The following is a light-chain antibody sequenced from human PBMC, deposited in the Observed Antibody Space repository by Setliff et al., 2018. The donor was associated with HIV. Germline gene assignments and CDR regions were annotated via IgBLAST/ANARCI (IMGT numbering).Light chain of an antibody. CDR2: EVT. CDR3: NSYTTSGTRV. V-gene: IGLV2-14*01. Sequence: QSVLTQPASVSGSPGQSITISCTGTSSDVGDYNSVSWYQQHPGKAPKLIIYEVTNRPSGVSDRFSGSKSVNTASLTISGLQTEDEADYYCNSYTTSGTRVFGTGTKVTVL. CDR1: SSDVGDYNS. J-gene: IGLJ1*01.